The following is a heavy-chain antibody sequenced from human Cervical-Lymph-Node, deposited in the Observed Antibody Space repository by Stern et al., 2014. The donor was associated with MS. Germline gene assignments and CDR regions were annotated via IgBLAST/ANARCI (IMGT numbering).Heavy chain of an antibody. D-gene: IGHD3-10*01. V-gene: IGHV4-39*01. J-gene: IGHJ4*02. CDR1: GGSISSSNYY. CDR3: ARLYGSAFDY. CDR2: IYYSGST. Sequence: QVQLQESGPGLVKPSETLSLTCTVSGGSISSSNYYWGWIRQPPGKGLEWIGNIYYSGSTYYNPSLKSRVTISVATSKNQFSLRLTSVTAADTAVYFCARLYGSAFDYWGQGSLVTVSS.